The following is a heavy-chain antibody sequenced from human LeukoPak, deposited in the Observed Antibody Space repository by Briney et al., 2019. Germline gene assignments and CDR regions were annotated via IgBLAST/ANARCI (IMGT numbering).Heavy chain of an antibody. CDR1: GFTFNNYA. CDR2: ISGSGGST. CDR3: AKDRWSGLDY. V-gene: IGHV3-23*01. Sequence: PGGSLRLSCAASGFTFNNYAMNWVRQAPGKGLEWVSAISGSGGSTYYADSVKGRFTISRDNSKNTLYLQMNSLRAEDTAVYYCAKDRWSGLDYWGQGTLVTVSS. J-gene: IGHJ4*02. D-gene: IGHD3-3*01.